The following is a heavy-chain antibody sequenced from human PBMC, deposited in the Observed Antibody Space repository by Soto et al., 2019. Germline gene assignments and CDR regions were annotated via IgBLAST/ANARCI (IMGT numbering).Heavy chain of an antibody. CDR1: GGSFSGYY. Sequence: SETLSLTCAVYGGSFSGYYWSWIRQPPGKGLEWIGEINHSGSTNYNPSLKSRVTISVDTSKNQFSLKLSSVTAADTAVYYCARGRPRFCSSTSCPRQLGFWGQGTLVTVSS. D-gene: IGHD2-2*01. CDR2: INHSGST. CDR3: ARGRPRFCSSTSCPRQLGF. J-gene: IGHJ4*02. V-gene: IGHV4-34*01.